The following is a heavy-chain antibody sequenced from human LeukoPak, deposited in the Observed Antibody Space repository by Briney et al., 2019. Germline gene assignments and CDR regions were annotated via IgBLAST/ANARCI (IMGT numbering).Heavy chain of an antibody. V-gene: IGHV4-59*01. CDR2: IFYSGST. Sequence: SETLSLTCTVYGGSFGAYYWSWIRQPPGKGLEWIGYIFYSGSTNYNPSLKSRVTISVDTSKSQFSLKLNSVTAADTAVYYCARGAAAGDIWGQGTMVTVSS. CDR3: ARGAAAGDI. J-gene: IGHJ3*02. D-gene: IGHD6-13*01. CDR1: GGSFGAYY.